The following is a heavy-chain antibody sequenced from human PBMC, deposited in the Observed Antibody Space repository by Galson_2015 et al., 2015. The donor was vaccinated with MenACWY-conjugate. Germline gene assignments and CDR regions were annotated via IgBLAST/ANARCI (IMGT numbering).Heavy chain of an antibody. Sequence: SLRLSCAASGFTFSTYWMHWVRQAPGKGLVWVSRINSDGRSTSYADSVEGRFTISRDNATNTLYLQMNSLKVEDTAVYYCARSYVPGSDRKNYYMDVWGRGTTVTVSS. CDR1: GFTFSTYW. D-gene: IGHD3-16*01. J-gene: IGHJ6*03. CDR2: INSDGRST. CDR3: ARSYVPGSDRKNYYMDV. V-gene: IGHV3-74*01.